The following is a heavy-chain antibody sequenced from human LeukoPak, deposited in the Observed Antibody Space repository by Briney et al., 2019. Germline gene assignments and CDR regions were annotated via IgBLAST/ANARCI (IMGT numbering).Heavy chain of an antibody. Sequence: ASVKASCKASGYTFTGYYMHWVRQAPGQGLEWMGWINPNSGGTNYAQKFQGWVTMTRDTSISTAYMELSRLRSDDTAVYYCARDLVSCSGGSCYYYGMDVWGQGTTVTVSS. V-gene: IGHV1-2*04. D-gene: IGHD2-15*01. CDR2: INPNSGGT. J-gene: IGHJ6*02. CDR1: GYTFTGYY. CDR3: ARDLVSCSGGSCYYYGMDV.